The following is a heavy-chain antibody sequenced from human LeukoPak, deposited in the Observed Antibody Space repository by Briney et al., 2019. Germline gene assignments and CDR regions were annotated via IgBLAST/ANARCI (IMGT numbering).Heavy chain of an antibody. CDR2: INPNSGGT. CDR1: GYTFTGYY. Sequence: ASVKVSCKASGYTFTGYYMHWVRQAPGQGLEWMGWINPNSGGTNYAQKFQGRVTMTRDMSTSTVYMELSSLRSEDTAVYYCARDPHYDSSGYYLAYWGQGTLVTVSS. D-gene: IGHD3-22*01. V-gene: IGHV1-2*02. J-gene: IGHJ4*02. CDR3: ARDPHYDSSGYYLAY.